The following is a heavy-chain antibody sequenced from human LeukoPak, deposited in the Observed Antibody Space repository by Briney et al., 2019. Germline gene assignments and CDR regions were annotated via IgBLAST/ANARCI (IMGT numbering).Heavy chain of an antibody. D-gene: IGHD2-2*01. V-gene: IGHV1-69*05. J-gene: IGHJ6*03. CDR2: IIPIFGTA. Sequence: GASVKVSCKASGGTFSSYAISWVRQAPGQGLEWMGGIIPIFGTANYAQKFQGRVTITTDESTSTAYMELSSLRSEDTAVYYYARGARNIVVVPAAIPHYCYYYYMDVWGKGTTVTVSS. CDR3: ARGARNIVVVPAAIPHYCYYYYMDV. CDR1: GGTFSSYA.